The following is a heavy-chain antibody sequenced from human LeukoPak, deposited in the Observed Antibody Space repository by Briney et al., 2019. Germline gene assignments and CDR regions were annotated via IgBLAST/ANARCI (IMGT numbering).Heavy chain of an antibody. CDR3: TTDPIVGVTSWYFDL. CDR1: GFTFSNAW. CDR2: IKSKTDGGTT. J-gene: IGHJ2*01. V-gene: IGHV3-15*01. Sequence: AGGSLRLSCVASGFTFSNAWMTWVRQAPGKGLEWVGRIKSKTDGGTTDYAARVKGRLTISRDDSKNTLYLQMNSLKTEDTAVYYCTTDPIVGVTSWYFDLWGRGTLVTVSS. D-gene: IGHD1-26*01.